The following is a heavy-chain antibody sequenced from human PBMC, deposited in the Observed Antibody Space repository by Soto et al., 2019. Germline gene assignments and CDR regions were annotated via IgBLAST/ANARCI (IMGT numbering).Heavy chain of an antibody. Sequence: SETLSLTCTVSGGSVSNSNYYWGWIRQSPGKGLEWIGSVYYRGRSYSKSSVKSRVTISVDTSKNQFSLNLNSVTASDTAVYYCVSQRASVLTQAYFDYWGPGALVTVSS. J-gene: IGHJ4*02. CDR3: VSQRASVLTQAYFDY. CDR1: GGSVSNSNYY. CDR2: VYYRGRS. V-gene: IGHV4-39*01. D-gene: IGHD2-8*01.